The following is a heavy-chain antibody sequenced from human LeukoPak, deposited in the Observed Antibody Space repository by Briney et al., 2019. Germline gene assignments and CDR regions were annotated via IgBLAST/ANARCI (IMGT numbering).Heavy chain of an antibody. CDR1: GGCISSYY. D-gene: IGHD3-9*01. Sequence: SETLSLTCTVSGGCISSYYWSWIRQPPGKGLEWIGYIYYSGSTNYNPSLKSRVTISVDTSKNQFSLKLSSVTAADTAVYYCASNDILTGYSTYWGQGTLVTVSS. CDR2: IYYSGST. CDR3: ASNDILTGYSTY. V-gene: IGHV4-59*01. J-gene: IGHJ4*02.